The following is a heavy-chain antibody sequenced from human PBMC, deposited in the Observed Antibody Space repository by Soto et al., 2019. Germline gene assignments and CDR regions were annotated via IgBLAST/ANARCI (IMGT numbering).Heavy chain of an antibody. J-gene: IGHJ3*02. CDR2: ISWNSGSI. CDR3: AKDIPPRARSDAFDI. V-gene: IGHV3-9*01. D-gene: IGHD3-10*01. CDR1: GFTFDDYA. Sequence: PGGSLRLSCAASGFTFDDYAMHWVRQAPGKGLEWVSGISWNSGSIGYADSVKGRFTISRDNAKNSLYLQMNSLRAEDTALYYCAKDIPPRARSDAFDIWGQGTMVTVSS.